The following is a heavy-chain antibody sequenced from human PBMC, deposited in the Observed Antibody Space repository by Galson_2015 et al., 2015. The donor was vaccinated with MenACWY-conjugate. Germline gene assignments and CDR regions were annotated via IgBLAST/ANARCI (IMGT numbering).Heavy chain of an antibody. CDR1: GFIFSNYA. CDR2: ISGSGGST. D-gene: IGHD2/OR15-2a*01. J-gene: IGHJ3*01. CDR3: AKYFSIKNKGDAFDV. V-gene: IGHV3-23*01. Sequence: SLRLSCAASGFIFSNYAMTWVRQAPGKGLEWVSGISGSGGSTYYADSVKGRFTISRDNSKNTMYLQVNSLRAEDTAVYYCAKYFSIKNKGDAFDVWGQGTLVTVSS.